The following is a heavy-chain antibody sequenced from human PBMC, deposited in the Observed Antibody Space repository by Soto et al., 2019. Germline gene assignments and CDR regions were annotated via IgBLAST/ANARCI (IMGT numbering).Heavy chain of an antibody. CDR3: ARDPRGSGSYLPNYYYYYGMDV. CDR1: GYTFTSYG. J-gene: IGHJ6*02. Sequence: ASVKVSCKASGYTFTSYGISWVRQAPGQGLEWMGWISAYNGNTNYAQKLRGRVTMTTDTSTSTAYMELRSLRSDDTAVYYCARDPRGSGSYLPNYYYYYGMDVWGQGTTVTVSS. V-gene: IGHV1-18*01. D-gene: IGHD3-10*01. CDR2: ISAYNGNT.